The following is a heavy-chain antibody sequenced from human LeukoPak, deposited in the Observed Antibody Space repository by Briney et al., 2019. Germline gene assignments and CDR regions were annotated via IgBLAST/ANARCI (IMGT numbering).Heavy chain of an antibody. V-gene: IGHV4-61*02. CDR1: GGSISTDLYY. D-gene: IGHD6-19*01. J-gene: IGHJ5*02. CDR2: IYSNGWT. CDR3: ARGSGWNSFDP. Sequence: SQTLSLTCTVSGGSISTDLYYWTWIRQPAGKGLEWIGRIYSNGWTDYNPPLKSRVSISIDTSKNHYSLKMSLAAAADTALYYCARGSGWNSFDPWGQGTLVTVSS.